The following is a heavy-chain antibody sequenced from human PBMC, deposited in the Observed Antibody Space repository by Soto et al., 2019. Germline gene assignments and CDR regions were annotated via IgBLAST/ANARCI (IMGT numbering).Heavy chain of an antibody. CDR3: ARSSSEYYYYYGMDV. CDR2: IYPGDSDT. Sequence: GESLKISCKGSGYTFTSYWIGWVRQMPGKGLEWMGIIYPGDSDTRYSPSFQGQVTISADKAVSTAYLQWSSLKASDTAIYYCARSSSEYYYYYGMDVWGQGTTVTVSS. J-gene: IGHJ6*02. D-gene: IGHD2-2*01. V-gene: IGHV5-51*01. CDR1: GYTFTSYW.